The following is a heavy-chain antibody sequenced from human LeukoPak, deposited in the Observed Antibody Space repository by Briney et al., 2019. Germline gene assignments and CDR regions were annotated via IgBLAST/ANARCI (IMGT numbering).Heavy chain of an antibody. Sequence: PGGSLRLSCAASGFTFSSYWMPWVRQAPGKGLVWVSRINSDGSSTSYADSVKGRFTISRDNAKNTLYLQMNSLRAEDTAVYYCAKDMGSNYYEGFDPWGQGTLVTVSS. CDR2: INSDGSST. D-gene: IGHD4-11*01. J-gene: IGHJ5*02. CDR1: GFTFSSYW. CDR3: AKDMGSNYYEGFDP. V-gene: IGHV3-74*01.